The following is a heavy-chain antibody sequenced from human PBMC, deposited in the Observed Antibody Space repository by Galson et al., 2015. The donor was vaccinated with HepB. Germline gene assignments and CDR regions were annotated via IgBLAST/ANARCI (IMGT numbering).Heavy chain of an antibody. J-gene: IGHJ6*02. CDR3: ARLSRDSLEWLDGMDV. D-gene: IGHD3-3*01. CDR2: ISSSSTI. CDR1: GFTFSSYS. Sequence: SLRLSCAASGFTFSSYSMNWVRQAPGKGLEWVSYISSSSTIYYADSVKGRFTISRDNAKNSLYLQMNSLRAEDTAVYYCARLSRDSLEWLDGMDVWGQGTTVTVSS. V-gene: IGHV3-48*01.